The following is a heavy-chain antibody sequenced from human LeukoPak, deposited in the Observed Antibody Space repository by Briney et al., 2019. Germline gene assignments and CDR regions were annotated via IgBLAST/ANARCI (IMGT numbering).Heavy chain of an antibody. CDR1: GGSISSYY. Sequence: SETLSLTCTVSGGSISSYYWSWIRQPPGKGLEWIGYSYYSGSTNYNPSLKSRVTISVDTSKNQFSLKLSSVTAADTAVYYCARAPPSSSWYHRGYYFDYWGQGTLVTVSS. J-gene: IGHJ4*02. CDR2: SYYSGST. CDR3: ARAPPSSSWYHRGYYFDY. V-gene: IGHV4-59*01. D-gene: IGHD6-13*01.